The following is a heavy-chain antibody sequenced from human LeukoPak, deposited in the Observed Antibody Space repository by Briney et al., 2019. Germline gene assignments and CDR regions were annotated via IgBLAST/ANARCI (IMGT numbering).Heavy chain of an antibody. CDR1: GFTFSSYS. Sequence: PGGSLRLSWAASGFTFSSYSMNWVRQAPGKGLEWVSSISSSSSYIYYADSVKGRFTISRDNAKNSLYLQMNSLRAEDTAVYYCARERSGYDSGPYYFDYWGQGTLVTVSS. D-gene: IGHD5-12*01. J-gene: IGHJ4*02. CDR2: ISSSSSYI. V-gene: IGHV3-21*01. CDR3: ARERSGYDSGPYYFDY.